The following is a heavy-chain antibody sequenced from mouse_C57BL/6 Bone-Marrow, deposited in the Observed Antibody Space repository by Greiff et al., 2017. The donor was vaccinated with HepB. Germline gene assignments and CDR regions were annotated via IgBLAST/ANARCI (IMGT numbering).Heavy chain of an antibody. CDR1: GYAFSSSW. J-gene: IGHJ1*03. V-gene: IGHV1-82*01. CDR3: ARDGSNYVGDWYFDV. D-gene: IGHD2-5*01. CDR2: IYPGDGDT. Sequence: QVQLKESGPELVKPGASVKISCKASGYAFSSSWMNWVKQRPGKGLEWIGRIYPGDGDTNYNGKFKGKATLTADKSSSTAYMQLSSLTSEDSAVYFCARDGSNYVGDWYFDVWGTGTTVTVSS.